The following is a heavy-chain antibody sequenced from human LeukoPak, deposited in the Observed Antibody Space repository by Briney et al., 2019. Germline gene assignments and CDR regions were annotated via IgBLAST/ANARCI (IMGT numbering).Heavy chain of an antibody. V-gene: IGHV1-2*02. Sequence: ASMKVSCKSSVYTFTGYYMHWVRQAPGQGLEWMGWINPNTGGINYAQKFQGRVTMTRDTSISAAYMELSRLRSDDTAVYYCARDPYSNYFDYWGQGTLVTVSS. D-gene: IGHD5-18*01. J-gene: IGHJ4*02. CDR1: VYTFTGYY. CDR2: INPNTGGI. CDR3: ARDPYSNYFDY.